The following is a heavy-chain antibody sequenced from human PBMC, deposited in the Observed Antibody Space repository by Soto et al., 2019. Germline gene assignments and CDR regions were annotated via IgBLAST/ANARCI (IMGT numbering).Heavy chain of an antibody. J-gene: IGHJ4*02. Sequence: EVQLVESGRGLVQPGGSLKLSCAASGFTFSGSAMHWVRQASGKGLEWVGRIRSKANSYATAYAASVKGRFTISRDDSKNTAYLQMNSLKTEDTAVYYCTRLPMVAVAGTMVDYWGQGTLVTVSS. D-gene: IGHD6-19*01. CDR1: GFTFSGSA. V-gene: IGHV3-73*01. CDR2: IRSKANSYAT. CDR3: TRLPMVAVAGTMVDY.